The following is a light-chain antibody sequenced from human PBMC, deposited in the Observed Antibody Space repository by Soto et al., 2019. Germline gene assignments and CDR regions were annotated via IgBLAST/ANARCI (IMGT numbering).Light chain of an antibody. CDR2: GNS. CDR1: SPNTGADYD. Sequence: QSVLTQPPSVSGAPGKRFTIPATGASPNTGADYDEPWYQQLPGAAPKLLIYGNSNRPSGVPDRFSGSKSGTSASLAIIGLKAEDEADYYCQSSERGLSGYVFGTGTKLTVL. CDR3: QSSERGLSGYV. J-gene: IGLJ1*01. V-gene: IGLV1-40*01.